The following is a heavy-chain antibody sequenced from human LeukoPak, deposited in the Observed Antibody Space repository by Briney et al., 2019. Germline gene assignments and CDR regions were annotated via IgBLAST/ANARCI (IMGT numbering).Heavy chain of an antibody. V-gene: IGHV3-11*01. J-gene: IGHJ4*02. CDR1: GFTFSDYY. CDR2: ISSSGSTI. CDR3: ARDRLKLYSGYDSDY. D-gene: IGHD5-12*01. Sequence: GGSLRLSCAASGFTFSDYYMSWIRQAPGKGLEWFSYISSSGSTIYYADSVKGRFTISRDNAKNSLYLQMNSLRAEDTAVYYCARDRLKLYSGYDSDYWGQGTLVTVSS.